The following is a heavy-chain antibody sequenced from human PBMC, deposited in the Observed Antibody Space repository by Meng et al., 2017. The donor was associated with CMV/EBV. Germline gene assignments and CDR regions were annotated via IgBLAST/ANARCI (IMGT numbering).Heavy chain of an antibody. CDR2: ISGSGGST. V-gene: IGHV3-23*01. D-gene: IGHD6-13*01. CDR3: AKEGLEYLAAGYNWFDP. Sequence: GGSLRLSCAASGFTFSSYAMSWVRQAPGKGLEWVSAISGSGGSTYYADPVKGRFTISRDNSKNTLYLQMNSLRAEDTAVYYCAKEGLEYLAAGYNWFDPWGQGTLVTVSS. CDR1: GFTFSSYA. J-gene: IGHJ5*02.